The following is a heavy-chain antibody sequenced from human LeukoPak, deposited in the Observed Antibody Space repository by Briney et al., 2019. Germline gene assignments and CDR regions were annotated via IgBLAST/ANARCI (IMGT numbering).Heavy chain of an antibody. Sequence: GGSLRLSCAASEFTFSTYAMHWVRQAPGKGLEWVAVISYDGSNKYYADSVKGRFTISRDNSKNTLYLQMNSLRAEDTAVYYCAKGWATSDYWGQGTLVTVSS. D-gene: IGHD5-12*01. CDR1: EFTFSTYA. V-gene: IGHV3-30*04. J-gene: IGHJ4*02. CDR2: ISYDGSNK. CDR3: AKGWATSDY.